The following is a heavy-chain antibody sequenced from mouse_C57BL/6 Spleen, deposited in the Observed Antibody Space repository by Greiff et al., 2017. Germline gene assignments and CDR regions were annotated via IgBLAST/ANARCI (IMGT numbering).Heavy chain of an antibody. J-gene: IGHJ3*01. CDR2: IWSGGST. CDR3: ARNHYGNSWFAY. Sequence: QVQLKQSGPGLVQPSQSLSITCTVSGFSLTSSGVHWVRQSPGKGLEWLGVIWSGGSTDYNAAFISRLSISKDNSKSQVFFKMNSLQADDTAIYYCARNHYGNSWFAYWGQGTLVTVSA. V-gene: IGHV2-2*01. D-gene: IGHD2-1*01. CDR1: GFSLTSSG.